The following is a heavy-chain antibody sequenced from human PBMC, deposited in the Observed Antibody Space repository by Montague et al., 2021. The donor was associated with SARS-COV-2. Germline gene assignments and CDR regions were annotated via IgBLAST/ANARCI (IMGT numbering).Heavy chain of an antibody. Sequence: SLRLSCAASGFTFGDHAMHWVRQAPGKGPEWISGITWDSGTLGYADSVKGRFTISRDNAKNSLYLQMNSLRVEDTATYYCAKSKVVFMLYVMRDHFDHWGQGTLVTVSS. J-gene: IGHJ4*02. CDR3: AKSKVVFMLYVMRDHFDH. CDR2: ITWDSGTL. CDR1: GFTFGDHA. D-gene: IGHD2-8*01. V-gene: IGHV3-9*01.